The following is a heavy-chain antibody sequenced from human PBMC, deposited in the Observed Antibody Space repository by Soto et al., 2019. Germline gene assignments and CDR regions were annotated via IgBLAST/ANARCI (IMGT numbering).Heavy chain of an antibody. Sequence: AGESLKISCKGSGYSFTSYWIGWVRQMPGKGLEWMGIIYPGDSDTRYSPSFQGQVTISADKSISTAYLQWSSLKASDTAIYYCARHTLSGSYRIDYWGQGTLVTVSS. CDR1: GYSFTSYW. D-gene: IGHD1-26*01. CDR2: IYPGDSDT. V-gene: IGHV5-51*01. CDR3: ARHTLSGSYRIDY. J-gene: IGHJ4*02.